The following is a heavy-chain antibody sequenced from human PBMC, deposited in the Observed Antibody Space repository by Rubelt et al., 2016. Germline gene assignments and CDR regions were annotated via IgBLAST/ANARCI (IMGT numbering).Heavy chain of an antibody. D-gene: IGHD3-16*01. CDR1: VGSFSGYF. CDR2: VNYDGTT. CDR3: VRVDGSAYLFDS. J-gene: IGHJ4*02. Sequence: QEELQQWGAGLVKPSETLSLTCAVYVGSFSGYFWSWIRQAPGKGLEWIGHVNYDGTTEYSPSLKSRVTLSVDTSKNQFSLKLTSVTAADTAMYFCVRVDGSAYLFDSWGQGSLVTVSS. V-gene: IGHV4-34*01.